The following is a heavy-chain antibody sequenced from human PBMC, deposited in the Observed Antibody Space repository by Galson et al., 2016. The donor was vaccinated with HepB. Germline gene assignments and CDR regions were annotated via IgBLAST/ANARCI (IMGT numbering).Heavy chain of an antibody. CDR1: GFTFSSYG. J-gene: IGHJ4*01. Sequence: SLRLSCAASGFTFSSYGMHWVRQAPGKGLEWVALMIYDGSKQYYADSVKGRYTISRDNSRDTLYLQLDSLRDEDTAVYYCAKDLLPGVPDYFDSWGQGTLVTVSS. D-gene: IGHD3-10*01. V-gene: IGHV3-30*02. CDR2: MIYDGSKQ. CDR3: AKDLLPGVPDYFDS.